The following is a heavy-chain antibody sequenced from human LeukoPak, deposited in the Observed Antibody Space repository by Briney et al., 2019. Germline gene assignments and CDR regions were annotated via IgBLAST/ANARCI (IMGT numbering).Heavy chain of an antibody. V-gene: IGHV3-7*03. CDR3: ARYCTFRTCSGTKFDS. D-gene: IGHD1-1*01. CDR1: GFTFSSYG. J-gene: IGHJ4*02. CDR2: INQDESEK. Sequence: GGSLRLSCAASGFTFSSYGMHWVRQAPGKGLEWVATINQDESEKYYLDSVKGRFTISRDNAKNSLYLQMHSLTAEDTALYYCARYCTFRTCSGTKFDSWGPGTLVTVSS.